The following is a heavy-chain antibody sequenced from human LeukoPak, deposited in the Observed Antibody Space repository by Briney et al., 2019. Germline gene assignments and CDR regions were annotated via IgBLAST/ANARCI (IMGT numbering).Heavy chain of an antibody. CDR3: ARDSPGPYCSGGSCYPLEYFQH. D-gene: IGHD2-15*01. V-gene: IGHV1-69*01. CDR1: GGTFSSYA. J-gene: IGHJ1*01. Sequence: SVKVSCKASGGTFSSYAISWVRRAPGQGLEWMGGIIPIFGTANYAQKFQGRVTVTADESTSTAYMELSSLRSEDTAVYYCARDSPGPYCSGGSCYPLEYFQHWGQGTLVTVSS. CDR2: IIPIFGTA.